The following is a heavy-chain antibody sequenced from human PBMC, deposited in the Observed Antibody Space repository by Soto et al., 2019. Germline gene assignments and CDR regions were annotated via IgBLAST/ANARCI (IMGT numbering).Heavy chain of an antibody. CDR2: INQGGSEK. J-gene: IGHJ4*02. D-gene: IGHD2-15*01. Sequence: EVQLVESGGGLVQPGGSLRLSCAASGFTFSSHWMSWVRQAPGKGLEWVANINQGGSEKHYVDSVKGRFTISRDNAKNSLYMQINSLRSEDTAVYYCARDHVVPGSIWDYWGQGILVTVSS. V-gene: IGHV3-7*01. CDR3: ARDHVVPGSIWDY. CDR1: GFTFSSHW.